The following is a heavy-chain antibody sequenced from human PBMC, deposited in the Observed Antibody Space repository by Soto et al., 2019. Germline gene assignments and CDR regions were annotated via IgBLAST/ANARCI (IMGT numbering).Heavy chain of an antibody. D-gene: IGHD2-15*01. Sequence: QITLKESGPTLVKPTQTLTLTCTFSGFSLSTSGVGVAWIRQPPGKALEWLALIYWDDDKRYRPSLETRLTIAKDTSKNQVVLTMTTVDSVDTATYYCSYLPCSGGSCYWFSYSGMDVWCQGTTVIVPS. CDR3: SYLPCSGGSCYWFSYSGMDV. CDR1: GFSLSTSGVG. J-gene: IGHJ6*02. CDR2: IYWDDDK. V-gene: IGHV2-5*02.